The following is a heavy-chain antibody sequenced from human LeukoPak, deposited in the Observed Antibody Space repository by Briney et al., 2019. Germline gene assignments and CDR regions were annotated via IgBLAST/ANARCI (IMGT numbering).Heavy chain of an antibody. D-gene: IGHD2-15*01. Sequence: QTGGSLRLSCAASGFTFRSYEMNWVRQAPGKGLEWVSYISSSGSTIYYADSVKGRFTISRDNAKNSLCLQMNSLRAEDTAVYYCARGSAKGPLPTYFDYWGQGTLVTVSS. CDR1: GFTFRSYE. J-gene: IGHJ4*02. CDR2: ISSSGSTI. V-gene: IGHV3-48*03. CDR3: ARGSAKGPLPTYFDY.